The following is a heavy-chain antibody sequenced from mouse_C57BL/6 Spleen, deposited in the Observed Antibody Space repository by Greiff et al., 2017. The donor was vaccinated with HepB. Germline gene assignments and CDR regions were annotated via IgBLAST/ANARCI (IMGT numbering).Heavy chain of an antibody. J-gene: IGHJ2*01. CDR1: GYSITSGYY. CDR3: AREIDSSGQYYFDY. V-gene: IGHV3-6*01. D-gene: IGHD3-2*02. CDR2: ISYDGSN. Sequence: EVQLQQSGPGLVKPSQSLSLTCSVTGYSITSGYYWNWIRQFPGNKLEWMGYISYDGSNNYNPSLKNRISITRDTSKNQFFLKLNSVTTEDTATYYCAREIDSSGQYYFDYRGQGTTLTVSS.